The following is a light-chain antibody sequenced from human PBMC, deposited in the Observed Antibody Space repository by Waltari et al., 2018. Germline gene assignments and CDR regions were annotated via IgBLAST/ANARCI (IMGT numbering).Light chain of an antibody. CDR1: SGHSSNI. V-gene: IGLV4-69*01. CDR3: QTGGHGTWV. CDR2: VNSEGSH. Sequence: QLVLTQSPSASASLGASVKLTCTLSSGHSSNIIAWHQQQPGKGPRYLMKVNSEGSHTKGDEMPDRFSGSGAGSGRYLTFSSVQAEDEADYCCQTGGHGTWVFGGVTKLTVL. J-gene: IGLJ3*02.